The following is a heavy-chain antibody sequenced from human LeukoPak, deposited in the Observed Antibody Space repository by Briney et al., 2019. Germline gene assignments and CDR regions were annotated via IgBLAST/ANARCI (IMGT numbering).Heavy chain of an antibody. CDR2: ISSSGNTT. J-gene: IGHJ4*02. Sequence: GSLRLSCAASGFTFSDYYMSWIRQAPGKGLECVSYISSSGNTTYHADSVKGRFTISRDNAKSSLYLQMSSLRAEDTAVYYCARDGGSSWYFDYWGQGTLVTVSS. D-gene: IGHD6-13*01. CDR3: ARDGGSSWYFDY. V-gene: IGHV3-11*04. CDR1: GFTFSDYY.